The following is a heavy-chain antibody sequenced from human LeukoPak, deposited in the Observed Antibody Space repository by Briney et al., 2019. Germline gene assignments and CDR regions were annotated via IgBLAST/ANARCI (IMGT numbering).Heavy chain of an antibody. J-gene: IGHJ3*02. CDR2: IYYSGST. CDR3: AAFDSATYDAFDI. Sequence: SQTLSLTCTVSGGSIISGGYLWSWIRQHPGKGPEWIGYIYYSGSTHYNSSLESRVTISVDTSKKQFSLKLSSVTAADTAVYYCAAFDSATYDAFDIWGQGTMVTVSS. V-gene: IGHV4-31*03. D-gene: IGHD3-22*01. CDR1: GGSIISGGYL.